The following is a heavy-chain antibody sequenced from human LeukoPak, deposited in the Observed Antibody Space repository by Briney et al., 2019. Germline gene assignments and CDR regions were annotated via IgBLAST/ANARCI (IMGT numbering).Heavy chain of an antibody. CDR3: AKAGGELLWLQYYFDY. J-gene: IGHJ4*02. D-gene: IGHD3-10*01. Sequence: PGGSLRLSCAASGFTFSSYSMTWVRQAPGKGLEWVSSISSSSSYIYYADSVKGRFTISRDNSKNTLYLQMNSLRAEDTAVYYCAKAGGELLWLQYYFDYWGQGTLVTVSS. V-gene: IGHV3-21*04. CDR2: ISSSSSYI. CDR1: GFTFSSYS.